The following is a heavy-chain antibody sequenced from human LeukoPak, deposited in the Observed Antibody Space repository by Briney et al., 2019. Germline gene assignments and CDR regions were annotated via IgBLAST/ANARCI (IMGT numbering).Heavy chain of an antibody. CDR3: ARGVGYDILTGYYNEYYFDY. V-gene: IGHV4-39*07. CDR2: IYYSGST. J-gene: IGHJ4*02. CDR1: GGSISSSSYY. D-gene: IGHD3-9*01. Sequence: SETLSLTCTVSGGSISSSSYYWGWIRQPPGKGLEWIGSIYYSGSTYYNPSLKSRVTILVDTSKNQFSLKLSSVTAADTAVYYCARGVGYDILTGYYNEYYFDYWGQGTLVSVSS.